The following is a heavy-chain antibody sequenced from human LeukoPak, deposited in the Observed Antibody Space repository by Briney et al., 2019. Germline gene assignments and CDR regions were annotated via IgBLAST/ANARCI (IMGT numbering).Heavy chain of an antibody. CDR3: ANGPISYGDMFPYAGDY. CDR2: ISGSGGST. CDR1: GFTFSSYA. V-gene: IGHV3-23*01. D-gene: IGHD4-17*01. Sequence: GGSLRLSCAASGFTFSSYAMSWVRQAPGKGLEWVSAISGSGGSTYYADSVKGRFTISRDNSKNTLYLQMNSLRAEDTAVYFCANGPISYGDMFPYAGDYWGQGTLVTVSS. J-gene: IGHJ4*02.